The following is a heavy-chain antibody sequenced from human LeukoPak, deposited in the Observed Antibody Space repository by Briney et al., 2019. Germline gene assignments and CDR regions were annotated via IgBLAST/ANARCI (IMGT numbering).Heavy chain of an antibody. Sequence: GGSLRLSCAASGFTFSSYAIHWVRRAPGKGLEWVAAISYDGSNKYYADSVRGRFSISRDNSKNTLHLQMNSLRAEDTAVYYCAKVGIAAAGTASHFDYWGQGTQVTVSS. CDR2: ISYDGSNK. J-gene: IGHJ4*02. CDR3: AKVGIAAAGTASHFDY. V-gene: IGHV3-30*04. D-gene: IGHD6-13*01. CDR1: GFTFSSYA.